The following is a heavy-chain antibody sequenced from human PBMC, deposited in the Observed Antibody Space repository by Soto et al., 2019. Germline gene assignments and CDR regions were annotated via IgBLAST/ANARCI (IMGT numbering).Heavy chain of an antibody. Sequence: GSLRLSCAASGFTFDEYAMHWVRQAPGKGLEWLGYIYYSGGTNYNPSLKSRVTISLDKSKSQFSLRLISVTAADTAVYYCTREQSDDNYFDPWGQGTLVTVSS. J-gene: IGHJ5*02. D-gene: IGHD6-19*01. V-gene: IGHV4-59*01. CDR1: GFTFDEYA. CDR3: TREQSDDNYFDP. CDR2: IYYSGGT.